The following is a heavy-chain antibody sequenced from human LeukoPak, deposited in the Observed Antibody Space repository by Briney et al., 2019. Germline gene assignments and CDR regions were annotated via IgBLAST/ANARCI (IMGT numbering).Heavy chain of an antibody. CDR2: ISYDGSNK. Sequence: HSGGSLRLSCAASGFTFSSYGMHCVRQSPGKGLEWVAVISYDGSNKYYADSVKGRFTISRDNSKNTLYLQMNSLRAEDTAVYYCAKTNMVRGVTGYYFDYWGQGTLVTVSS. J-gene: IGHJ4*02. CDR1: GFTFSSYG. CDR3: AKTNMVRGVTGYYFDY. D-gene: IGHD3-10*01. V-gene: IGHV3-30*18.